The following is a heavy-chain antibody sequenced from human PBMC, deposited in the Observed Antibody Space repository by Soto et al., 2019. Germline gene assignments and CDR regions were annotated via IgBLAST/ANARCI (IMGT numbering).Heavy chain of an antibody. D-gene: IGHD3-22*01. CDR2: ISSSGSSI. CDR3: ARSLHYYDSSGYGFDY. J-gene: IGHJ4*02. Sequence: GGSLRLSCAASGFTFSSYEMNWVRQAPGKGLEWVSYISSSGSSIYYADSVKGRFTISRDNAKKSLYLQMNGLRAEDTAVYYCARSLHYYDSSGYGFDYWGQGTLVTVSS. CDR1: GFTFSSYE. V-gene: IGHV3-48*03.